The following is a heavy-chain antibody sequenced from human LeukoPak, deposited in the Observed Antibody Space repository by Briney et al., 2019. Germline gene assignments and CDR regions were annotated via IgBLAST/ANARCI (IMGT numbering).Heavy chain of an antibody. CDR1: GFTFSSYG. CDR2: IWYDGSNK. J-gene: IGHJ4*02. V-gene: IGHV3-33*01. Sequence: PGRSLRLSCAASGFTFSSYGMHWVRQAPGKGLEWVAVIWYDGSNKYYADSVKGRFTISRDNSKNTLYLQMNSLRAEDTAVYYCAAVVPAVMGYFDYWGQGTLVTVSS. D-gene: IGHD2-2*01. CDR3: AAVVPAVMGYFDY.